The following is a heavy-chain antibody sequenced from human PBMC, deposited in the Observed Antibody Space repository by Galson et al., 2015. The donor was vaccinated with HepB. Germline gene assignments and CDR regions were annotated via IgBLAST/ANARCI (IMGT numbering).Heavy chain of an antibody. D-gene: IGHD6-19*01. CDR2: ISGSGGST. J-gene: IGHJ6*02. CDR3: AKVPYKQWLAVDYYYYYGMDV. CDR1: GFTFSSYA. V-gene: IGHV3-23*01. Sequence: SLRLSCAASGFTFSSYAMSWVRQAPGKGLEWVSAISGSGGSTYYADSVKGRFTISRDNSKNTLYLQMNSLRAEDTAVYYCAKVPYKQWLAVDYYYYYGMDVWGQGTTVTVSS.